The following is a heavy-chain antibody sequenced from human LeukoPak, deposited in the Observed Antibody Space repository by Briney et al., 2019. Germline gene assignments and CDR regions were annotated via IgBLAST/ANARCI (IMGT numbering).Heavy chain of an antibody. CDR1: GFTFSLAW. V-gene: IGHV3-74*01. J-gene: IGHJ4*02. CDR3: ARDGSAYNLDY. Sequence: PGGSLRLSCEASGFTFSLAWMHWVRQVPGKGLEWVSRINNDGSYINYADSVKGRFTFSRDNAKNTLSLQMNGLRAEDTAVYFCARDGSAYNLDYWGQGVLVTVSS. CDR2: INNDGSYI. D-gene: IGHD5-24*01.